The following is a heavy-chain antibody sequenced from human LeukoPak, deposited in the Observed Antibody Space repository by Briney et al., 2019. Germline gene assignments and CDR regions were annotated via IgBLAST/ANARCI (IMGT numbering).Heavy chain of an antibody. J-gene: IGHJ6*02. Sequence: SETLSLTCTVSGGSISSYYWSWIRQPPGKGLEWIGYIYYSGSTNYNPSLKSRVTISVDTSKNQFSLKLSSVTAEDTAVYYCARGLAAAGDYYGMDVWGQGTTVTVSS. V-gene: IGHV4-59*01. CDR1: GGSISSYY. CDR2: IYYSGST. CDR3: ARGLAAAGDYYGMDV. D-gene: IGHD6-13*01.